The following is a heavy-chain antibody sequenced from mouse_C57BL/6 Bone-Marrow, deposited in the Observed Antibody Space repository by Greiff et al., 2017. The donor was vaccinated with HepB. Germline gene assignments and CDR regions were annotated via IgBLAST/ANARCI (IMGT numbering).Heavy chain of an antibody. Sequence: VQRVESGAELVRPGTSVKLSCKASGYTFTSYWMHWVKQRPGQGLEWIGVIDPSDSYTNYNQKFKGKATLTVDTSSSTAYMQLSSLTSEDSAVYYCARSTGFAYWGQGTLVTVSA. CDR1: GYTFTSYW. V-gene: IGHV1-59*01. CDR2: IDPSDSYT. CDR3: ARSTGFAY. J-gene: IGHJ3*01.